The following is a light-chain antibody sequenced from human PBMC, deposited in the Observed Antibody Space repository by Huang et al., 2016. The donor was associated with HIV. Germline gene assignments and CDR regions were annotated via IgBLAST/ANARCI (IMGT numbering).Light chain of an antibody. CDR1: QSFSNN. J-gene: IGKJ1*01. V-gene: IGKV3-15*01. CDR2: GAS. CDR3: QQYNNWPRGT. Sequence: EIVMTQSPATLSVSPGERATLSCRASQSFSNNLAWYQQKPGQAPRLLIYGASTRATGIPARFSGSGSVTEFTLTISSLQSEDFAVYYCQQYNNWPRGTFGQGTKVEIK.